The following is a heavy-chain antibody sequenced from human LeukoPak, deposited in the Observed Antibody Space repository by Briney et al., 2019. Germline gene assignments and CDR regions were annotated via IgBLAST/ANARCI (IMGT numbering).Heavy chain of an antibody. Sequence: ASVKVSCKASGYTFTSYDINWVRQATGQGLEWMGWMNPHSGNTGYAQKYQGRVTITRNTSISTAYMELSSLRSEDTAVYYCARAKRSIAVLYYYYYMDVWGKGTTVTVSS. D-gene: IGHD6-6*01. CDR2: MNPHSGNT. CDR1: GYTFTSYD. CDR3: ARAKRSIAVLYYYYYMDV. V-gene: IGHV1-8*03. J-gene: IGHJ6*03.